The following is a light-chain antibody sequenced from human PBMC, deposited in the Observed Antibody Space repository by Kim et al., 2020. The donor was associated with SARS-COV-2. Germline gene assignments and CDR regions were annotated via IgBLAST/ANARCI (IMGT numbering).Light chain of an antibody. J-gene: IGLJ2*01. CDR2: QDS. V-gene: IGLV3-1*01. CDR3: QAWDSSNVV. Sequence: VSPGQTARITCYGDKLGDKFACWYQQKPGQSPVLVIYQDSKRPSGIPERFSGSNSGNTATLTISGTQAMDEADYYCQAWDSSNVVFGGGTQLTVL. CDR1: KLGDKF.